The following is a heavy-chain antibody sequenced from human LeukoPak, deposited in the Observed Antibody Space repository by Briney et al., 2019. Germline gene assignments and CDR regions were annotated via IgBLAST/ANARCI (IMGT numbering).Heavy chain of an antibody. V-gene: IGHV4-61*01. D-gene: IGHD5-18*01. CDR3: ARGRSYGFDFDS. CDR1: GVSINTCCYY. J-gene: IGHJ4*02. CDR2: KYYSGST. Sequence: PSETLSLTCDVSGVSINTCCYYWTWLRQPPGKGLEGIGYKYYSGSTRYNSSLRSRLTISLDSSKNQFSLRLTSVTAADTAVYYCARGRSYGFDFDSWGPGTLVIVSS.